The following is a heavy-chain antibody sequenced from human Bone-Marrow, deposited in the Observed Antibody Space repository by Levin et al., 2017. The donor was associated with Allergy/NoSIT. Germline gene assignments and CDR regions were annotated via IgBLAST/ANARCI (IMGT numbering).Heavy chain of an antibody. D-gene: IGHD4-17*01. CDR3: ARTLRSNHYYYYYGMDV. CDR1: GFTFSDYY. CDR2: ISSSGSTI. J-gene: IGHJ6*02. Sequence: PGGSLRLSCAASGFTFSDYYMSWIRQAPGKGLEWVSYISSSGSTIYYADSVKGRFTISRDNAKNSLYLQMNSLRAEDTAVYYCARTLRSNHYYYYYGMDVWGQGTTVTVSS. V-gene: IGHV3-11*01.